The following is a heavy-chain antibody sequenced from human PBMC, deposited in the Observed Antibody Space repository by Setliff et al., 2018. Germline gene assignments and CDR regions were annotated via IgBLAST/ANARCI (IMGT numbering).Heavy chain of an antibody. CDR2: ISYSGTP. Sequence: PSETLSLTCGVSGASISDSYWGWIRQAPGSGLEWIGSISYSGTPYYNASVESRVTISIDTSRNQFSLELRSVTVADTATYYCVRPGGTTVVARHFDYWGSGILVTVSS. CDR3: VRPGGTTVVARHFDY. J-gene: IGHJ4*01. V-gene: IGHV4-39*01. CDR1: GASISDSY. D-gene: IGHD2-15*01.